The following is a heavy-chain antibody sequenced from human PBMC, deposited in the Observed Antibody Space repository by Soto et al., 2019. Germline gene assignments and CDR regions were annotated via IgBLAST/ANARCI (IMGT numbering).Heavy chain of an antibody. CDR1: GFSLSTSKVG. Sequence: QITLKESGPTLVKPTQTLTLTCTFSGFSLSTSKVGVGWIRQPLGKALKRLVFIYWDDDKRYSPSLKSRLTITNDTSKNQVVLTMTNMDPVDTATYYCARTKGSTVTYYFDYWGQGTLVTVSS. J-gene: IGHJ4*02. V-gene: IGHV2-5*02. CDR3: ARTKGSTVTYYFDY. D-gene: IGHD4-17*01. CDR2: IYWDDDK.